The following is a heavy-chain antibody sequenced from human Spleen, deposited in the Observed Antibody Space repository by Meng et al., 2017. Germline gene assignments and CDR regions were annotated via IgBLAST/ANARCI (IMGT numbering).Heavy chain of an antibody. CDR1: GGTFSSYA. J-gene: IGHJ4*02. D-gene: IGHD2-15*01. V-gene: IGHV1-69*06. Sequence: SVKVSCKASGGTFSSYAISWVRQAPGQGLEWMGGIIPIFGTANYAQKFQGRVTITADKSTSTAYMELSSLRSEDTAVYYCARGGKYCSGGSCWRFFDYWGQGTLVTVSS. CDR3: ARGGKYCSGGSCWRFFDY. CDR2: IIPIFGTA.